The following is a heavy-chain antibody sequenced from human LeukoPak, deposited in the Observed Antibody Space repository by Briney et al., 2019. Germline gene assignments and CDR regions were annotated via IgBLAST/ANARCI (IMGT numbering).Heavy chain of an antibody. D-gene: IGHD6-13*01. CDR3: ARVSDSSSWYQKGYFDY. J-gene: IGHJ4*02. CDR2: IYYSGST. V-gene: IGHV4-39*07. Sequence: PSETLSLTCTVSGGSISSSSYYWGWIRQPPGKGLEWIGSIYYSGSTYYNPSLKSRVTISVDTSKNQFSLKLSSVTAADTAVYYCARVSDSSSWYQKGYFDYWGQGTLSPSPQ. CDR1: GGSISSSSYY.